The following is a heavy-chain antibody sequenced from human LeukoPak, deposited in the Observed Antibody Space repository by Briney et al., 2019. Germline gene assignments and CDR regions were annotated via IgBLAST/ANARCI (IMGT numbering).Heavy chain of an antibody. D-gene: IGHD3-22*01. J-gene: IGHJ4*02. CDR1: GFTFSNAW. Sequence: PGGSLRLSCAASGFTFSNAWMSWVRQAPGKGLEWVGRIKSKTDGGTTDYAAPVKGRFTISRDDSKNTLYLQINSLKTEDTAVYYCTTVYDSSGYYYNYFDYWAQGTLVTVSS. V-gene: IGHV3-15*01. CDR3: TTVYDSSGYYYNYFDY. CDR2: IKSKTDGGTT.